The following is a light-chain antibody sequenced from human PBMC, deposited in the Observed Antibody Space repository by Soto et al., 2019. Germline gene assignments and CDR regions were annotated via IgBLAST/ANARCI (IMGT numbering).Light chain of an antibody. CDR2: EVS. CDR1: SSDIGTYDY. J-gene: IGLJ1*01. CDR3: SSYTTSSTAYV. Sequence: QSALTQPPSASGSLGQSVTISCTGTSSDIGTYDYVSWYQQHPGRAPKLMIYEVSNRPSGVSNRFSGSKSGNTASLTISGLQAEDEADYYCSSYTTSSTAYVFGIGTKLTVL. V-gene: IGLV2-14*01.